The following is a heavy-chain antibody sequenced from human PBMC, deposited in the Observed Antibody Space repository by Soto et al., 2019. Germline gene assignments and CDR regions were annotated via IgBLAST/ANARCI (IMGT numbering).Heavy chain of an antibody. V-gene: IGHV4-59*01. CDR3: ARLNYYDSTGSIDY. CDR2: IYHSGST. CDR1: GGSITSYF. Sequence: SETLSLTCTVSGGSITSYFWSWIRQPPGKGLEWIGYIYHSGSTNYNPSLKSRVTLLVDTSNKQFSLRLGSVTAADTAMYYCARLNYYDSTGSIDYWGQGTLVTVSS. J-gene: IGHJ4*02. D-gene: IGHD3-22*01.